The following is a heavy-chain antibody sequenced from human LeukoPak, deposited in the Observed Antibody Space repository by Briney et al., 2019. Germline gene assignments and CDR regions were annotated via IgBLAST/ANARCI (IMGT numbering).Heavy chain of an antibody. CDR2: ISSSSSYI. J-gene: IGHJ3*02. CDR1: GFTFSSYS. Sequence: PGGSLRLSCAASGFTFSSYSMNWVRQAPGKGLEWVSSISSSSSYIYYADSVKGRFTISRDNAKNSLYLQMNSLRAEDTAVYYCARVAGSSGPYDAFDIWGQGTMVTVSS. V-gene: IGHV3-21*01. D-gene: IGHD6-19*01. CDR3: ARVAGSSGPYDAFDI.